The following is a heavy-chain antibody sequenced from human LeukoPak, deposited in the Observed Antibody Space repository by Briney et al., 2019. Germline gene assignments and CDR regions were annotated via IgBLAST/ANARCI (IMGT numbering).Heavy chain of an antibody. CDR2: ISSEGTFK. J-gene: IGHJ4*02. Sequence: GGPLRLSCVGSGFTFNSYAFHWVRQAPGKGLEWVAVISSEGTFKYYADSVKGRFTISRDKSKKTLSLQMNSLKTEDTAVYYCARAVVAASTPSGYWGQGTLVTVSS. D-gene: IGHD2-15*01. CDR1: GFTFNSYA. V-gene: IGHV3-30-3*01. CDR3: ARAVVAASTPSGY.